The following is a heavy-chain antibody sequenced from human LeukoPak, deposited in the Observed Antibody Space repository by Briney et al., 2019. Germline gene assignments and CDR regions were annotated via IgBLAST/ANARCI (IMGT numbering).Heavy chain of an antibody. V-gene: IGHV3-21*01. Sequence: GGSLRLSCTASGFTFSSYSMHWVRQAPGKGLEWVSSISSSSIYIYYADSLKGRFTISRDNAKNSLPLQMNSLRAEDTAVYYCARGRQNSGSYSDAFDIWGQGTVVTVSS. CDR2: ISSSSIYI. CDR1: GFTFSSYS. J-gene: IGHJ3*02. D-gene: IGHD1-26*01. CDR3: ARGRQNSGSYSDAFDI.